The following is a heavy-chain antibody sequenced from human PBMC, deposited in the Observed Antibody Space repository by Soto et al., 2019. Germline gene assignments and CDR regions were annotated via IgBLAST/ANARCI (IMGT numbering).Heavy chain of an antibody. CDR3: ARDHGDEGGWFAH. D-gene: IGHD4-17*01. Sequence: QVQLQESGPGLVKASQTLSLVCTVSGGFVSSGIYYWSWIRQPPGKGLEWIGYIYYNGGTFYNPSLKSRVSISLDMSKNQCSRKVNSVTAAETAVYYCARDHGDEGGWFAHWGQGALVTVSS. J-gene: IGHJ5*02. CDR1: GGFVSSGIYY. V-gene: IGHV4-30-4*01. CDR2: IYYNGGT.